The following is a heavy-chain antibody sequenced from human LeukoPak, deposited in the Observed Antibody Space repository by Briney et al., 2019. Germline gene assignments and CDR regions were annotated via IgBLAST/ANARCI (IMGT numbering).Heavy chain of an antibody. D-gene: IGHD2-2*01. V-gene: IGHV3-30*02. CDR3: AKDGYCTSSSCYIDAFDI. J-gene: IGHJ3*02. Sequence: GGSLRLSCAASGFTFSNYAMHWVRQAPGKGLEWVAVVWYGGSNKYYADSVKGRFTISRDNSKNTLDLQMNSLRVEDTAVYYCAKDGYCTSSSCYIDAFDIWGQGTMVTVSS. CDR2: VWYGGSNK. CDR1: GFTFSNYA.